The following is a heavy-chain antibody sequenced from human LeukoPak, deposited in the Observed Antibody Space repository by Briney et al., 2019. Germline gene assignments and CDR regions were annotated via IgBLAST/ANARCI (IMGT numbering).Heavy chain of an antibody. Sequence: SQTLSLTCAISGDSVSSNSAAWNWIRQSPSRGLEWLGRTYYRSKWYNDYAVSVKSRITINPDTSKNQFSLKLSSVTAADTAVYYCARGRRSRSGSYLPSPTLNYFDYWGQGTLVTVSS. V-gene: IGHV6-1*01. CDR1: GDSVSSNSAA. CDR3: ARGRRSRSGSYLPSPTLNYFDY. D-gene: IGHD1-26*01. CDR2: TYYRSKWYN. J-gene: IGHJ4*02.